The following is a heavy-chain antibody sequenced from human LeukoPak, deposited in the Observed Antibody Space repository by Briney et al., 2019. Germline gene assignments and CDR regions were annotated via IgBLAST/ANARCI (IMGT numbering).Heavy chain of an antibody. V-gene: IGHV5-51*01. CDR1: GYTFTNYW. CDR2: IYPGSSDT. D-gene: IGHD5-12*01. J-gene: IGHJ4*02. CDR3: ARQGDGSGYDYSSY. Sequence: GESLKISCKCSGYTFTNYWIGWVRQMPGKGLEWMGVIYPGSSDTRYSPSFQGQVTISADKSISTAYLQWSSLKASDTAMYYCARQGDGSGYDYSSYWDQGTLVTVSS.